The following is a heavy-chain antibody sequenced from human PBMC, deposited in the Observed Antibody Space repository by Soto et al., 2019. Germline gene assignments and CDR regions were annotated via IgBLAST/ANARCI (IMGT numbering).Heavy chain of an antibody. V-gene: IGHV3-48*01. J-gene: IGHJ4*02. Sequence: EVQLVYSGGGLVQPGGSLRLSCAASGFSFSDSKMNWVRQAPGKGLQWLSFITARSSDMRYAESVEGRFTVSRDNAKNSLYLQMNSVRAEDRGVYDCAREWWVTATYSWGQGTVVTVSS. CDR3: AREWWVTATYS. CDR2: ITARSSDM. D-gene: IGHD2-15*01. CDR1: GFSFSDSK.